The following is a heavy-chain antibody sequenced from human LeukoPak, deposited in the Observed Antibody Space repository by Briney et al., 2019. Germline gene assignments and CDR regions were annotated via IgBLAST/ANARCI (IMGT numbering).Heavy chain of an antibody. CDR1: GFLVNANH. CDR3: ATERPDSGVLDY. V-gene: IGHV3-66*01. CDR2: IYSSDYI. J-gene: IGHJ4*02. D-gene: IGHD1-14*01. Sequence: PGGSLRLSCAASGFLVNANHMNWVRQAPGKGLEWVSIIYSSDYIYYADSVKRRFTISRDNSKNTLYLQMNSLRVEDSAVYYCATERPDSGVLDYWGQGLVVTVSS.